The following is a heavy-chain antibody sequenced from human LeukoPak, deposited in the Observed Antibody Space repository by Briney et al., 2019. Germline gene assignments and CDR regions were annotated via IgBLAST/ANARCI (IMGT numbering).Heavy chain of an antibody. CDR1: GFTFSSYG. CDR3: AKVSRGYQLSAHYFDY. D-gene: IGHD2-2*01. Sequence: PGGSLRLSCAASGFTFSSYGMHWVRQAPGKGLEWVAVISYDGSNKYYADSVKGRFTISRDNSKNTLYLQMNSLRAEDTAVYYCAKVSRGYQLSAHYFDYWGQGTLVTVSS. J-gene: IGHJ4*02. V-gene: IGHV3-30*18. CDR2: ISYDGSNK.